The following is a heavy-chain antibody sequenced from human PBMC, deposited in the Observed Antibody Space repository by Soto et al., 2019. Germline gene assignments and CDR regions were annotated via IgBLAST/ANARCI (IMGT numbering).Heavy chain of an antibody. CDR1: GFTFSSYS. CDR3: ARDRNYHGSGHGY. CDR2: ISSSSSYI. J-gene: IGHJ4*02. V-gene: IGHV3-21*01. D-gene: IGHD3-10*01. Sequence: LRLSCAASGFTFSSYSMNWVRQAPGKGLEWVSSISSSSSYIYYADSVKGRFTISRDNAKNSLYLQMNSLRAEDTAVYYCARDRNYHGSGHGYWGQGTLVTVSS.